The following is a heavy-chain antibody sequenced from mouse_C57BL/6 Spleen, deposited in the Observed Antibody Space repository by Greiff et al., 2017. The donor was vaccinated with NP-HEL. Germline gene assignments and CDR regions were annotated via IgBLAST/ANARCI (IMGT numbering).Heavy chain of an antibody. V-gene: IGHV1-81*01. CDR1: GYTFTSYG. CDR2: IYPRSGNT. Sequence: VQLVESGAELARPGASVKLSCKASGYTFTSYGISWVKQRTGQGLEWIGEIYPRSGNTYYNEKFKGKATLTADKSSSTAYMELRSLTSEDSAVYFCARDGSPFAYWGQGTLVTVSA. CDR3: ARDGSPFAY. D-gene: IGHD1-1*01. J-gene: IGHJ3*01.